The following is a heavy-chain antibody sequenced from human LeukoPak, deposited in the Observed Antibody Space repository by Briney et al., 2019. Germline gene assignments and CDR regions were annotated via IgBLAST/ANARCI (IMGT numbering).Heavy chain of an antibody. CDR1: GSTVSSNY. CDR3: ARALQLHWYFDL. D-gene: IGHD4-23*01. J-gene: IGHJ2*01. Sequence: GGSLTLSCAASGSTVSSNYMSWVRQAPGKGLEWVSVIYSGGTIAYADSVKGRFSISRDISRNTVHLQMSSLRAEDTAVYYCARALQLHWYFDLWGRGALVTVSS. V-gene: IGHV3-53*01. CDR2: IYSGGTI.